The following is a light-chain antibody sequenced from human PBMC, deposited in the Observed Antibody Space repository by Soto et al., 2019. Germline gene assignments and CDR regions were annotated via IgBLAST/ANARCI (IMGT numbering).Light chain of an antibody. Sequence: EIVMTQSPATLSVSPGERATLSCRASQSVSSKLAWYQQKSGQAPRLLIYGASTRATGIPARFSGSGSGTEFTLTISSLQSEDFAVYYCQQYSSWPPFTFGPGTKVDIK. CDR3: QQYSSWPPFT. CDR2: GAS. J-gene: IGKJ3*01. CDR1: QSVSSK. V-gene: IGKV3-15*01.